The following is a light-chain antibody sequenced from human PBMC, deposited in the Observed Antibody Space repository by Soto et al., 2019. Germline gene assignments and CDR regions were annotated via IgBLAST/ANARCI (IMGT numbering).Light chain of an antibody. Sequence: DSQMTQSPSTLSASVGDRVTITCRASQSISSWLAWYQQKPGKAPKLLIYDASSLESGVPSRFSGNGSGTEFTLTLSSLQPDDFATYYCQQYNSYPWTFGQGTKVAIK. V-gene: IGKV1-5*01. CDR3: QQYNSYPWT. CDR2: DAS. J-gene: IGKJ1*01. CDR1: QSISSW.